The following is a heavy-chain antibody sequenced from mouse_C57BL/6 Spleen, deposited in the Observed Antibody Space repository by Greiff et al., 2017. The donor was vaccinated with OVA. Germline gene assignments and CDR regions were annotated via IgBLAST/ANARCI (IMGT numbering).Heavy chain of an antibody. Sequence: EVKLQESGGGLVKPGGSLKLSCAASGFTFSDYGMHWVRQAPEKGLEWVAYISSGSSTIYYADTVKGRFTISRDNAKNTLFLQMTRLRSEDTAMYYCATELTGTFRYWGQGTTLTVSS. CDR2: ISSGSSTI. J-gene: IGHJ2*01. CDR3: ATELTGTFRY. V-gene: IGHV5-17*01. D-gene: IGHD4-1*01. CDR1: GFTFSDYG.